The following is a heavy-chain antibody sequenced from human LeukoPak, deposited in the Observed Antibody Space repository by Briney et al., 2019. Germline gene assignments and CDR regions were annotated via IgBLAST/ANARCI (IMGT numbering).Heavy chain of an antibody. CDR2: INPNSGGT. Sequence: ASVKVSCKASGYTFTGYYMHWVRQAPGQGLEWMGWINPNSGGTNYAQKFQGRVTMTRDTSISSAYMELSRLRSDDTAVYYCARDGYDWSYFDYWGQGTLVTVSS. D-gene: IGHD5-12*01. CDR3: ARDGYDWSYFDY. J-gene: IGHJ4*02. V-gene: IGHV1-2*02. CDR1: GYTFTGYY.